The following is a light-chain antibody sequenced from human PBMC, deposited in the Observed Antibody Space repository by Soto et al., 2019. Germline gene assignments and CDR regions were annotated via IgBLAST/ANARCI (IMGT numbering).Light chain of an antibody. Sequence: EIELTQSPGTLSLSPGERATLSCRASQSVSSSYLAWYQQKPGQAPRLLIYDASSRATGIPDRFSGSGSGTDFTLTISRLQPEDFAVYYCQQYDISPWTFGQGTKV. CDR2: DAS. CDR3: QQYDISPWT. V-gene: IGKV3-20*01. J-gene: IGKJ1*01. CDR1: QSVSSSY.